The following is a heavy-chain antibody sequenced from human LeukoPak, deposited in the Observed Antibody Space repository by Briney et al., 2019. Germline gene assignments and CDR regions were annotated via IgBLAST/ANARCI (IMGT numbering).Heavy chain of an antibody. J-gene: IGHJ4*02. CDR3: ARDNNWNDLTFDY. Sequence: GASVKVSCKASGYTFTSYYMHWVRQAPGQGLEWMGIINPSGGSTSYAQKFQGRVTMTRDTSASTAYMELSSLRSEDTAVYYCARDNNWNDLTFDYWGQGTLVTVSS. CDR1: GYTFTSYY. V-gene: IGHV1-46*01. D-gene: IGHD1-1*01. CDR2: INPSGGST.